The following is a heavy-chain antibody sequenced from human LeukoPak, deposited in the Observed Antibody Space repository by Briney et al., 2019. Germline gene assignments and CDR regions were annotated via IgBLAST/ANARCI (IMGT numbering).Heavy chain of an antibody. V-gene: IGHV3-15*07. J-gene: IGHJ4*02. CDR2: IKSKTDGGTI. CDR1: GFTFSNYW. Sequence: GGSLRLSCAASGFTFSNYWMNWVRQAPGKGLEWVGRIKSKTDGGTIDYAAPVKGRFIISRDDSKNMLYLQMKSLRTEDTAVYYCTTDRGITAMSIFGYWGQGTLVTVSS. CDR3: TTDRGITAMSIFGY. D-gene: IGHD1-20*01.